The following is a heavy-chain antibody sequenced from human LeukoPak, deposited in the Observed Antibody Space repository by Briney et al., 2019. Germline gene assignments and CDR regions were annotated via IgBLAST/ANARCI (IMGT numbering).Heavy chain of an antibody. J-gene: IGHJ6*03. Sequence: ASVKVSCKASGYTFTGYYMHWVRQAPGQGLEWMGWINPNSGGTNYAQKFQGRVTMTRDTSISTAYMELSRLRSDDTAVYYCASSSGPGGTGYYYYYYMDVWGKGTTVTVSS. CDR3: ASSSGPGGTGYYYYYYMDV. V-gene: IGHV1-2*02. D-gene: IGHD1-26*01. CDR2: INPNSGGT. CDR1: GYTFTGYY.